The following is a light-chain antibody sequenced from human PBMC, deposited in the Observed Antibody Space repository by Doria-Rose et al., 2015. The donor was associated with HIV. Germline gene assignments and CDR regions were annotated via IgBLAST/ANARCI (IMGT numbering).Light chain of an antibody. V-gene: IGKV3-20*01. CDR3: HQYGTSWT. Sequence: TQSPGTLSLSPGERATLSCRASQSFSSTYLAWYQQKPGQAPSLLIYDVSTRATGIPDRCSASGSGTDFTLTINRLEPEDFALYYCHQYGTSWTFGQGTKVEI. CDR1: QSFSSTY. CDR2: DVS. J-gene: IGKJ1*01.